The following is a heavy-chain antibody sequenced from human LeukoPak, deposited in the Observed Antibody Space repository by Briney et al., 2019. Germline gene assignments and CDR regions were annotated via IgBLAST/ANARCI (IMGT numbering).Heavy chain of an antibody. Sequence: SVKVSCKASGYTFTSYYMHWVRQAPGQGLEWMGIINPSGGSTSYAQKFQGRVTMTRDMSTSTVYMELSSLRSEDTAVYYCATEVGGIGFDYWGQGTLVTVSS. J-gene: IGHJ4*02. CDR1: GYTFTSYY. CDR2: INPSGGST. D-gene: IGHD3-16*01. V-gene: IGHV1-46*01. CDR3: ATEVGGIGFDY.